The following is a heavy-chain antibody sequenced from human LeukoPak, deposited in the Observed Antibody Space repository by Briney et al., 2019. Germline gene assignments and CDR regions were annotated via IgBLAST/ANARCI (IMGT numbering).Heavy chain of an antibody. CDR2: INEDGSEK. V-gene: IGHV3-7*01. D-gene: IGHD3-10*01. J-gene: IGHJ4*02. CDR1: GFIFRDYW. CDR3: LSGSGH. Sequence: GGSLRLSCAAAGFIFRDYWMGWVRQAPGKGLEWVANINEDGSEKYYVDSVKGRFIISRDNAKNSLYLQMNILRAEDTAVFYCLSGSGHCGQGTLVTVSS.